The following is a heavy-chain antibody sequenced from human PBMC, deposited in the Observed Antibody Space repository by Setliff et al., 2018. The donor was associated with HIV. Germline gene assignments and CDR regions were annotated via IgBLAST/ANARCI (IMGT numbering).Heavy chain of an antibody. CDR2: IYTSGST. Sequence: NPSETLSLTCTVSGGSISSYYWSWIRQPPGKGLEWIGYIYTSGSTNYNPSLKSRVTISVDTSKNQFSLKLSSVTAADTAMYYCARGLSFYDPGGFDYWGQGTLVTVSS. CDR3: ARGLSFYDPGGFDY. J-gene: IGHJ4*02. D-gene: IGHD3-22*01. V-gene: IGHV4-4*09. CDR1: GGSISSYY.